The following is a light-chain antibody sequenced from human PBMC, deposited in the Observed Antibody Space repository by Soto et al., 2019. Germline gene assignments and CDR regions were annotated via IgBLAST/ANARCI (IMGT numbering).Light chain of an antibody. J-gene: IGKJ5*01. V-gene: IGKV1-39*01. CDR2: AAS. Sequence: DIQITQSPSSLSASVGDRVTLTCRASQSITNYLNWYQQKPGKAPKLLIYAASRLQSAVPSRFSGSGSGPDFTLTISSLQSDDFASYYCQQNYSTPITGGRGTRLDIK. CDR3: QQNYSTPIT. CDR1: QSITNY.